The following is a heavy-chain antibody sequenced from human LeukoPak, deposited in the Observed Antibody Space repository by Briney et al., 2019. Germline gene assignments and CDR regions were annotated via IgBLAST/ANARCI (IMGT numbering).Heavy chain of an antibody. CDR2: INWNGGST. V-gene: IGHV3-20*04. J-gene: IGHJ4*02. CDR3: ARDLVPGAVGGGLDY. Sequence: PGGSLRLSCAASGFTFSSYGMSWVRQAPGKGLEWVSGINWNGGSTGYADSVKGRFTISRDNAKNSLYLQMNSLRAEDTALYYCARDLVPGAVGGGLDYWGQGTLVTVSS. CDR1: GFTFSSYG. D-gene: IGHD1-26*01.